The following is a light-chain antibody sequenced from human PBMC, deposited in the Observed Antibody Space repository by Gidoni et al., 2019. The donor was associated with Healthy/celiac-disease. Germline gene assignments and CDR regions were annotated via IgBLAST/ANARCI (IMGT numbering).Light chain of an antibody. CDR2: DAS. Sequence: DIVLTHSPAHLSLSTGERATLSCRASQSVSSYLAWYQQKPGQPPRLLIYDASNRATGIPARFSGSGSGTDFTLTISRLESEDFAVYDCQKRRNWTPRATFGPGTKVDIK. V-gene: IGKV3-11*01. CDR3: QKRRNWTPRAT. J-gene: IGKJ3*01. CDR1: QSVSSY.